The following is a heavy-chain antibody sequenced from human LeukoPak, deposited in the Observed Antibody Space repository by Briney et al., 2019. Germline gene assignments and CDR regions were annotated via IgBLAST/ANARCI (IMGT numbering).Heavy chain of an antibody. CDR3: ARVLWFGHLYNWFDP. Sequence: ASVEVSCKASGCTFTDYDIHWVRQAPGQRLEWMGWISGGGGTGIYSQNFQDRVTITWDTSATTAYMELNSLRSEDTAVYYCARVLWFGHLYNWFDPWGQGTLVTVSS. V-gene: IGHV1-3*01. J-gene: IGHJ5*02. CDR2: ISGGGGTG. D-gene: IGHD3-10*01. CDR1: GCTFTDYD.